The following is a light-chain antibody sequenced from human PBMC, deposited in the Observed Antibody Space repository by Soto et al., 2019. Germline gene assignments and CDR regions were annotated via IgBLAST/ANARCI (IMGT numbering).Light chain of an antibody. CDR1: QSVSSN. CDR3: QQYNNWPYT. J-gene: IGKJ2*01. Sequence: EIVMTQSPDTLSVSPGERATLSCRASQSVSSNLAWYQQKPGQAPRLLIFGASTRATGIPARFSGSGSGRNFTLTISSVHSEDFAVCHCQQYNNWPYTFGQGTTREIK. V-gene: IGKV3-15*01. CDR2: GAS.